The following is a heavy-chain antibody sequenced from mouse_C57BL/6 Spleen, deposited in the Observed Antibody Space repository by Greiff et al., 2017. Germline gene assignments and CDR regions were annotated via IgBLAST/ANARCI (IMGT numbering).Heavy chain of an antibody. CDR1: GFTFSNYW. CDR3: TGVGFGFAY. CDR2: IRLKSDNYAT. Sequence: DVKLVESGGGLVQPGGSMKLSCVASGFTFSNYWMNWVRQSPEKGLEWVAQIRLKSDNYATHYAESVKGRFTISRDDSKSSVYLQMNNLRAEDTGIYYCTGVGFGFAYWGQGTLVTVSA. D-gene: IGHD1-2*01. J-gene: IGHJ3*01. V-gene: IGHV6-3*01.